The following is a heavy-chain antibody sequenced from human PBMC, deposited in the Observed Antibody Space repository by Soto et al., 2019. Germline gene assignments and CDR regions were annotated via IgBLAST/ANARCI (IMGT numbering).Heavy chain of an antibody. CDR3: ARCLRSSSWYFYF. CDR2: VHYSGNT. V-gene: IGHV4-59*01. D-gene: IGHD6-13*01. CDR1: GDSITSYY. J-gene: IGHJ4*02. Sequence: SETLSLTCTVSGDSITSYYWSWIRQPPGKGLEWIGYVHYSGNTNCSPSLKSRVTMSVDTSKSQFSLKLSSVTAADTAVYYCARCLRSSSWYFYFWGQGTLVTVAS.